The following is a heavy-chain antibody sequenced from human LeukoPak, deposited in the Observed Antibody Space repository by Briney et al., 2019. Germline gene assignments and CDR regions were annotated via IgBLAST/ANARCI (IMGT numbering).Heavy chain of an antibody. CDR1: GGSISGYH. V-gene: IGHV4-59*08. Sequence: SETLSLTCTVSGGSISGYHWSWIRQPPGKGLEWLGYIYYSGSSNYNPSLKSRVIISVDTSKNQFSLILSSVTAADTAVYYCARQERYYGSGSYTYFQHWGQGTLVTVSS. CDR3: ARQERYYGSGSYTYFQH. J-gene: IGHJ1*01. D-gene: IGHD3-10*01. CDR2: IYYSGSS.